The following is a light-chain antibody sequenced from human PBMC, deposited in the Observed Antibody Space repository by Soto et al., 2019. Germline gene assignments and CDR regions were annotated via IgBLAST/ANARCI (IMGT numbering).Light chain of an antibody. CDR1: QGISNY. CDR3: QHYNSYSEA. V-gene: IGKV1-5*03. Sequence: DIQMTQSPSSLSASVGDRVTITCRASQGISNYLAWYQQKPGKAPKLLIYKASTLKSGVPSRFGGSGSGTEFTLTISSLQPDDFATYYCQHYNSYSEAFGQGTKVDIK. CDR2: KAS. J-gene: IGKJ1*01.